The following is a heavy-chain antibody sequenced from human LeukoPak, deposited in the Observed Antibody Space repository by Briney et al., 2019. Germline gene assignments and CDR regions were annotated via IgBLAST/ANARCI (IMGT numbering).Heavy chain of an antibody. CDR1: GLTFSNYW. V-gene: IGHV3-74*01. D-gene: IGHD1-26*01. Sequence: GGSLRLSCAVSGLTFSNYWMHWVRQAPGKGLEWVSLIYTDGRTTFYADSVQGRFTISRDNARNTLYLQMNSLRAGDTAVYYCASLSGSRGSAFDIWGQGTMVTVSS. CDR2: IYTDGRTT. CDR3: ASLSGSRGSAFDI. J-gene: IGHJ3*02.